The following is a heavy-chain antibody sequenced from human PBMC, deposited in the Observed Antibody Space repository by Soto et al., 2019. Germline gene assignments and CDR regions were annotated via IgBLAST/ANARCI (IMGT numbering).Heavy chain of an antibody. CDR1: GYTFTTFN. CDR3: VRYGVAATF. Sequence: ASVKVSCKASGYTFTTFNINWVRQATGQGLEWMGWMNPNRGTTGYAHKFQDRITLTRDTSITTAYMELSSLTSDDTAVYFYVRYGVAATFWGQGTQVTVSS. CDR2: MNPNRGTT. J-gene: IGHJ4*02. V-gene: IGHV1-8*02. D-gene: IGHD2-8*01.